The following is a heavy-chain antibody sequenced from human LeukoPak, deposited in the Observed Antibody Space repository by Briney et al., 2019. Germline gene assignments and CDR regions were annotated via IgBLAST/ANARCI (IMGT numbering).Heavy chain of an antibody. D-gene: IGHD3-10*01. CDR2: IKQDGSEK. J-gene: IGHJ4*02. V-gene: IGHV3-7*04. CDR3: ARARFGEGGYYFDY. Sequence: GGSLRLSCAASGFTFSSYWMSWVRQAPGKGLEWVANIKQDGSEKYYVDSVKGRFTISRDNAKNSLYLQMNSLRAEDTAVYYCARARFGEGGYYFDYWGQGTLVTVSS. CDR1: GFTFSSYW.